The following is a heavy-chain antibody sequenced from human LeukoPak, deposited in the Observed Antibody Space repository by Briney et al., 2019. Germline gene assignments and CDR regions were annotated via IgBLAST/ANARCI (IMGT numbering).Heavy chain of an antibody. V-gene: IGHV4-39*01. J-gene: IGHJ4*02. CDR2: VHYGENT. CDR3: AMDTSVVERFDY. CDR1: GDSISSTSYY. D-gene: IGHD5-18*01. Sequence: SETLSLTCSASGDSISSTSYYWGWIRLSPGKGLEWIATVHYGENTYYNPSLKSRITISVDTSKSQFSLRLNSVTAADAAVYYCAMDTSVVERFDYWGRGRLVIVSS.